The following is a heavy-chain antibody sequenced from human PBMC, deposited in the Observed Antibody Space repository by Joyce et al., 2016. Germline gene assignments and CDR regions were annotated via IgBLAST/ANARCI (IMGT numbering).Heavy chain of an antibody. CDR1: GFTVRTNY. V-gene: IGHV3-53*01. CDR2: IYSAGST. CDR3: VRVYYDSSGYYDAFDI. D-gene: IGHD3-22*01. J-gene: IGHJ3*02. Sequence: EVQLVESGGGLIQPGGSLRLSCAASGFTVRTNYMTWVRQAPGKGLEWVSVIYSAGSTYYADPVKGRFTISRDNSKNTLFLQMNSLRAEDTALYYCVRVYYDSSGYYDAFDIWGQGTMVTVSS.